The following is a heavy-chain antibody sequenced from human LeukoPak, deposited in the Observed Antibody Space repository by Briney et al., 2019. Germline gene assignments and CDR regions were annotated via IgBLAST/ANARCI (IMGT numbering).Heavy chain of an antibody. CDR3: ARIPDFSYHYMDV. Sequence: SETLSLTCTVSGGSISSYYWSWIRQPAGRGLDWIGLIYTSGSSIYNPSLKSRVTMSLDTSKNEFSLKLSSVTAADTAVYYCARIPDFSYHYMDVWGKGTTVTVSS. CDR1: GGSISSYY. D-gene: IGHD3-3*01. CDR2: IYTSGSS. V-gene: IGHV4-4*07. J-gene: IGHJ6*03.